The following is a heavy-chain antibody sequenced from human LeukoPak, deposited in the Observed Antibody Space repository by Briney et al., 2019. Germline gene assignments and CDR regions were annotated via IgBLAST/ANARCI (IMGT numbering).Heavy chain of an antibody. CDR2: ISGSGGST. CDR1: GFTFRSYA. Sequence: GGSLRLSCAASGFTFRSYAMSWVRQAPGKGLEWVAAISGSGGSTYYADSVKGRFTISRDNSKNTLYLQMNSLRAEDTAVYYCAKDERNWNYNLASQTYDWGQGTLVTVSS. D-gene: IGHD1-7*01. CDR3: AKDERNWNYNLASQTYD. J-gene: IGHJ4*02. V-gene: IGHV3-23*01.